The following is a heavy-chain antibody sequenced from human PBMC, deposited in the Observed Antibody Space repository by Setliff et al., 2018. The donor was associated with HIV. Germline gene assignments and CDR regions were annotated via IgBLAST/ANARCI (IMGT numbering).Heavy chain of an antibody. J-gene: IGHJ5*02. CDR1: GGSMSNHY. Sequence: SETLSLTCTVSGGSMSNHYWSWIRQSPGKGLEWLGTVYYSGNTQYSPSLKSRVTISIDKSKNQFSLRLTSMSAVDTAVYYCASTRLTGYCSGGTCYLGWFDPWGQGTLVTSPQ. V-gene: IGHV4-59*11. CDR3: ASTRLTGYCSGGTCYLGWFDP. D-gene: IGHD2-15*01. CDR2: VYYSGNT.